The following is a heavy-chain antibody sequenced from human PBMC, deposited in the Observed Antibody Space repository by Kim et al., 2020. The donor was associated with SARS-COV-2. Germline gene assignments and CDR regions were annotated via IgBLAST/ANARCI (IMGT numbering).Heavy chain of an antibody. CDR1: DSTFKRFW. Sequence: GGSLRLSCAASDSTFKRFWMHWVRQAPGKGLVWVSRINGDGSYSRYADSVKGRFTISRDNAKNKLYLQMNSLRAEDTAIYYCASRGYLAVADSSGEDHYHGLDVWGQGTTVIVSS. CDR3: ASRGYLAVADSSGEDHYHGLDV. J-gene: IGHJ6*02. D-gene: IGHD6-19*01. V-gene: IGHV3-74*01. CDR2: INGDGSYS.